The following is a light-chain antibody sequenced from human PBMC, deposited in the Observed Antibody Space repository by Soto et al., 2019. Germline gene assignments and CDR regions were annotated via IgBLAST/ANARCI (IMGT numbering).Light chain of an antibody. CDR1: QSVSSNY. V-gene: IGKV3-20*01. CDR2: GAS. Sequence: EIVLTQSPGTLSLSPGERATLSCRASQSVSSNYLAWYQQKPGQAPRLLIYGASSRVTGIPDRFSGSGSGTDFTLTISRLEPEDFAVYYCQQYGSSPPVYTFGQGTKVEIK. J-gene: IGKJ2*01. CDR3: QQYGSSPPVYT.